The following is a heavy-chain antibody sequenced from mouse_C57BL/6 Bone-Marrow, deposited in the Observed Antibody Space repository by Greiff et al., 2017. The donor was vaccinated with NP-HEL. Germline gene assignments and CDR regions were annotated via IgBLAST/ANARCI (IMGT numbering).Heavy chain of an antibody. J-gene: IGHJ4*01. CDR2: IDPRSGNT. Sequence: QVQLQQSGAELARPGASVKLSCKASGYTFTSYGISWVKQRTGQGLEWIGEIDPRSGNTYYNEKFKGKATLTADKSSSTAYMELRSLTSEDSAVYFCARAVYYDYDRGSMDYWGQGTSVTVSA. CDR1: GYTFTSYG. D-gene: IGHD2-4*01. V-gene: IGHV1-81*01. CDR3: ARAVYYDYDRGSMDY.